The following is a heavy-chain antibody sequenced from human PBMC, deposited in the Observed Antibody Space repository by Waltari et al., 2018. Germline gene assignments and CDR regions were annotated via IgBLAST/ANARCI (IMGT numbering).Heavy chain of an antibody. CDR1: GFTVSSNY. CDR2: IYSGGST. J-gene: IGHJ4*02. D-gene: IGHD4-4*01. CDR3: ARENVLGIYSNYLDY. Sequence: EVQLVETGGGLIQPGGSLRLSCAASGFTVSSNYMSWVRQAPGKGLEWVSVIYSGGSTYYADSVKGRFTISRDNSKNTLYLQMNSLRAEDTAVYYCARENVLGIYSNYLDYWGQGTLVTVSS. V-gene: IGHV3-53*02.